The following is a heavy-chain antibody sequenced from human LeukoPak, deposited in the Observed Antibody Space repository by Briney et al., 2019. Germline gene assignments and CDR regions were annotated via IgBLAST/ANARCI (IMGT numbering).Heavy chain of an antibody. V-gene: IGHV3-64D*09. CDR2: IRSDDGST. CDR1: GFTFSTYA. J-gene: IGHJ5*02. CDR3: VKSSSGWYTVGSWFDP. Sequence: SAGSLRLSCSVSGFTFSTYAMYWVRQAPGKELEYVSAIRSDDGSTYYADSVKGRFTISTDNSKNTLHLKMSSLGPADMYLYSCVKSSSGWYTVGSWFDPWGQGTLVTVSS. D-gene: IGHD6-19*01.